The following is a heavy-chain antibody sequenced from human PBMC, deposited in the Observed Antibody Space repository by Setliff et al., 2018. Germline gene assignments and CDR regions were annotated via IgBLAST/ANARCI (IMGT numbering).Heavy chain of an antibody. CDR2: IYNSGYT. CDR1: GGSISDNNYY. J-gene: IGHJ4*01. Sequence: SETLSLTCTVSGGSISDNNYYWGWIRQSPGKGLEWIGSIYNSGYTHYKPSLQSRATISVDTSKSQFSLNLSNVTAADTAVYYCASGLGFDYWGPGSLVTVSS. V-gene: IGHV4-39*07. D-gene: IGHD7-27*01. CDR3: ASGLGFDY.